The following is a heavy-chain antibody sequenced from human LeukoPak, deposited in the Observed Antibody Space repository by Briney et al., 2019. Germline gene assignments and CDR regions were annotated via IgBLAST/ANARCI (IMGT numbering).Heavy chain of an antibody. D-gene: IGHD2-2*01. CDR1: GSTFSSYS. J-gene: IGHJ4*02. CDR2: ISSSSSYI. CDR3: ARDTYCSSTSCPFDY. Sequence: GGSLRLSCAASGSTFSSYSMNWVRQAPGQGLEWVSSISSSSSYIYYADSVKGRFTISRDNAKNSLYLQMNSLGAEDTAVYYCARDTYCSSTSCPFDYWGQGTLVTVSS. V-gene: IGHV3-21*01.